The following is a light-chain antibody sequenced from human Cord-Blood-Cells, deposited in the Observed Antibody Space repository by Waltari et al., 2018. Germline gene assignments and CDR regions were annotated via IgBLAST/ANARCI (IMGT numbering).Light chain of an antibody. V-gene: IGKV1-39*01. CDR2: AAS. CDR3: QRSYSTPPYT. Sequence: DTQMTQPPSPLSAAAGATGTIPCRARQSISSYLNWYHQKPGKAPKLLIYAASSLQSGIPSRFSGSGSGTDFTLTISSLQPEDCASCYCQRSYSTPPYTFGQGTKLGIK. J-gene: IGKJ2*01. CDR1: QSISSY.